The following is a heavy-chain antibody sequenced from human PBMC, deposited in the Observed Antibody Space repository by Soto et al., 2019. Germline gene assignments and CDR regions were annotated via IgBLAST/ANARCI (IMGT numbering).Heavy chain of an antibody. V-gene: IGHV1-69*13. CDR3: ARGLYYSYYYGMDV. Sequence: SVKVSCKASGGTFSIYAIIWVRQAPGQGLEWMGGIIPIFGTANYAQKFQGRVTITADESTSTAYMELSSLRSEDTAVYYCARGLYYSYYYGMDVWGQGTTVTVSS. CDR2: IIPIFGTA. CDR1: GGTFSIYA. J-gene: IGHJ6*02.